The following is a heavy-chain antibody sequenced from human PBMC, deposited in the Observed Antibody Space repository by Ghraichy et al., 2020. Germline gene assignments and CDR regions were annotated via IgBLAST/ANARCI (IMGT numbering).Heavy chain of an antibody. D-gene: IGHD6-19*01. Sequence: GGSLRLSCVASGFIFSGYWMSWVRQAPGKGLEWVANIKKDGSEKYYVASVKGRVTISRDNAKNSLSLQMNSLRAEDTAVYYCARDLGGGWYFDYWGQGTLVTVSS. CDR2: IKKDGSEK. V-gene: IGHV3-7*01. J-gene: IGHJ4*02. CDR1: GFIFSGYW. CDR3: ARDLGGGWYFDY.